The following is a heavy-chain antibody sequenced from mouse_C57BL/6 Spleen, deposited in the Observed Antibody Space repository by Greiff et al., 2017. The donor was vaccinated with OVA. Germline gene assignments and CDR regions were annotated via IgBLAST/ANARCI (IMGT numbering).Heavy chain of an antibody. CDR2: INPGSGGT. J-gene: IGHJ2*01. CDR3: ARWGNDPYFDY. Sequence: VQLQQSGAELVRPGTSVKVSCKASGYAFTNYLIEWVKQRPGQGLEWIGVINPGSGGTNYNEKFKGKATLTADKSSSTAYMQLSSLTSEDSAVYFCARWGNDPYFDYWGQGTTLTVSS. V-gene: IGHV1-54*01. D-gene: IGHD2-3*01. CDR1: GYAFTNYL.